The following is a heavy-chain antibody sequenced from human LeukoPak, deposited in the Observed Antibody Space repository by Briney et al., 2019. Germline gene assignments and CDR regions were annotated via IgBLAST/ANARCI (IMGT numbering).Heavy chain of an antibody. CDR3: ARDLVVVPAAPLHYYLYYLDV. V-gene: IGHV4-39*02. D-gene: IGHD2-2*01. Sequence: MASETLSLTCTVSGGSISSTSHYWGWIRQPPGKGLEWIGSIYYSGSTYYNPSLKSRVAISVDTSKNQFSLRLSSVTAADTAVYYCARDLVVVPAAPLHYYLYYLDVWGKGTTVTVSS. CDR1: GGSISSTSHY. J-gene: IGHJ6*03. CDR2: IYYSGST.